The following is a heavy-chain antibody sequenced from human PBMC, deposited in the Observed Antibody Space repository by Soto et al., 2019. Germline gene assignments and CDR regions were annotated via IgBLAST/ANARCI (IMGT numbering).Heavy chain of an antibody. D-gene: IGHD2-8*01. CDR3: ARDQGWYAN. V-gene: IGHV3-53*01. CDR2: IYSGGST. Sequence: EVQLVESGGGLIQPGGSLRLSCAASGFTVSSNYMSWVRQAPGKWLEWVSVIYSGGSTYYADSVKGRFTISRDNAQNTLYLPMNSLRAEDTVVYYCARDQGWYANWGQGTLVTGSS. CDR1: GFTVSSNY. J-gene: IGHJ4*02.